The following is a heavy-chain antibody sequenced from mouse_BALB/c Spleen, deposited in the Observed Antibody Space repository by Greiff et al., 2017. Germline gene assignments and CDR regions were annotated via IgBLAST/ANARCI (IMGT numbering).Heavy chain of an antibody. CDR3: ARGGYGSSYDWYFDV. J-gene: IGHJ1*01. Sequence: EVKLVESGGGLVQPGGSLRLSCATSGFTFTDYYMSWVRQPPGKALEWLGFIRNKANGYTTEYSASVKGRFTISRDNSQSILYLQMNTLRAEDSATYYCARGGYGSSYDWYFDVWGAGTTVTVSS. CDR1: GFTFTDYY. V-gene: IGHV7-3*02. CDR2: IRNKANGYTT. D-gene: IGHD1-1*01.